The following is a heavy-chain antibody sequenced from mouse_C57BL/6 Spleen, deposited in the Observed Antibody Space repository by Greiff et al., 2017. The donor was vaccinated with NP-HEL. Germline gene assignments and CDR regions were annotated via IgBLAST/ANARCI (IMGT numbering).Heavy chain of an antibody. J-gene: IGHJ1*03. Sequence: QVQLQQSGPELVKPGASVKLSCKASGYTFTSYDINWVKQRPGQGLEWIGWIYPRDGSTKYNEKFKGKATLTVDTSSSTAYMELHSLTSEDSAVYFCASPIYYGSSSPYWYFDVWGTGTTVTVSS. CDR2: IYPRDGST. D-gene: IGHD1-1*01. CDR3: ASPIYYGSSSPYWYFDV. V-gene: IGHV1-85*01. CDR1: GYTFTSYD.